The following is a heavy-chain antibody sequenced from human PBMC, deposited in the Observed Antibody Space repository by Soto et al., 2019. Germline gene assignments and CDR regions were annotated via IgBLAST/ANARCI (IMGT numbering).Heavy chain of an antibody. CDR3: ARSQGSSTSLEIYYYYYYGMDV. V-gene: IGHV1-69*01. CDR2: IIPISDTT. Sequence: QVQLVQSGAEVKKPGSSVKVSCKAFGGTFSSYAISWVRQAPGQGLEWMGGIIPISDTTNYAQKFQGRVTTTADESTSTAYMELSSLRSEDTAGHYCARSQGSSTSLEIYYYYYYGMDVWGQGTTVTVSS. D-gene: IGHD2-2*01. CDR1: GGTFSSYA. J-gene: IGHJ6*02.